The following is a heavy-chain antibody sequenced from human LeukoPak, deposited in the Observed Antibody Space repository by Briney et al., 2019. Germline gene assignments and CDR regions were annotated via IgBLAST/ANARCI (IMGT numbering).Heavy chain of an antibody. D-gene: IGHD1-26*01. J-gene: IGHJ4*02. CDR2: INPNSGDT. Sequence: ASVKVSCKASGYTFTSYYMHWVRQDPGQGLARMGIINPNSGDTVFAQKLQGRVTMTRDTSTSTVYMELSSLRSDDTAIYYCARDRSGSSPFDYWGQGTLVTISS. V-gene: IGHV1-46*01. CDR3: ARDRSGSSPFDY. CDR1: GYTFTSYY.